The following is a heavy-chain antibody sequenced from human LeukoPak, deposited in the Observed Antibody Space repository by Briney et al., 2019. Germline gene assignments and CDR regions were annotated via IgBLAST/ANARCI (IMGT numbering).Heavy chain of an antibody. J-gene: IGHJ4*02. CDR3: AKVRDWGGFDY. D-gene: IGHD3/OR15-3a*01. CDR2: FNPSGGST. Sequence: GASVKVSCKASGYTFTNYYMHWVRQAPGQGLEWMGVFNPSGGSTSYAQKFQGRVTMTRDTSTSTVYMELSSLRSEDAAVYYCAKVRDWGGFDYWGQGTLVIVSS. V-gene: IGHV1-46*01. CDR1: GYTFTNYY.